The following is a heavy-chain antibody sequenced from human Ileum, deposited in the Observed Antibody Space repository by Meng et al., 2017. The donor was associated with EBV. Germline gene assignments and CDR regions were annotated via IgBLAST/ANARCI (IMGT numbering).Heavy chain of an antibody. CDR1: GGSISRSDW. CDR3: ASSDYYRSDY. D-gene: IGHD3-22*01. CDR2: TSHSGST. V-gene: IGHV4-4*03. Sequence: QGQLQTPGPGLLRPPEPPSLTSAVSGGSISRSDWWSWVRQPPGKVLEWIGDTSHSGSTNYSPSLKSRVTISLDKSKNQLSLKLNSVTAADSAVYYCASSDYYRSDYWGQGTLVTVSS. J-gene: IGHJ4*02.